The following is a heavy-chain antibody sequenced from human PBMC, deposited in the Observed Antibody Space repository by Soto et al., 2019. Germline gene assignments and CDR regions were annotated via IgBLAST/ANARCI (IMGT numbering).Heavy chain of an antibody. D-gene: IGHD3-22*01. CDR3: ASLRAYLPADSSGWGDWYFDL. Sequence: QVQLQESGPGLVKPSGTLSLTCAVSGGSISSSNWWSWVRQPPGKGLEWIGEIYHSGSTNYNPSLKSRVTISVDKSKNQFSLKLSSVTAADTAVYYCASLRAYLPADSSGWGDWYFDLWGRGTLVTVSS. J-gene: IGHJ2*01. V-gene: IGHV4-4*02. CDR2: IYHSGST. CDR1: GGSISSSNW.